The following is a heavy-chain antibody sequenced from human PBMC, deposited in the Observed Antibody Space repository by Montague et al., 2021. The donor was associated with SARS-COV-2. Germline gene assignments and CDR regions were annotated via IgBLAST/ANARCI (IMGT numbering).Heavy chain of an antibody. Sequence: SETLSLTCAVSGDSIITTNWWSWVSQHPGKGLLWIGEIYQSGSTNYNPSLKSRVTMSVDKSKNQFSLELNSLTAADTALYYCMRAGGFDNRPPVWGQGALVTVSS. CDR2: IYQSGST. CDR3: MRAGGFDNRPPV. D-gene: IGHD3-9*01. V-gene: IGHV4-4*02. CDR1: GDSIITTNW. J-gene: IGHJ4*02.